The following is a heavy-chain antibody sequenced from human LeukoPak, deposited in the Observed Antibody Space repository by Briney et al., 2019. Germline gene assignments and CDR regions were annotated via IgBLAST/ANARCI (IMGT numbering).Heavy chain of an antibody. CDR1: GGSISSGGYY. Sequence: PSESLSLTCTVSGGSISSGGYYWSWIRQHPGKGLEWIGYIYYSGSTYYNPSLKSRVTISVDTSKNQFSLKLSSVTAADTAVYYCASKMATILDYYYMDVWGKGTTVTVSS. V-gene: IGHV4-31*03. CDR2: IYYSGST. CDR3: ASKMATILDYYYMDV. J-gene: IGHJ6*03. D-gene: IGHD5-24*01.